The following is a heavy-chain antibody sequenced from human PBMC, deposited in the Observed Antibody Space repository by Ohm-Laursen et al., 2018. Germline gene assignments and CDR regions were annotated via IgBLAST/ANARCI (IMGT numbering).Heavy chain of an antibody. V-gene: IGHV3-48*03. CDR3: VRGGRYGNF. D-gene: IGHD6-13*01. CDR2: ISTGGDRV. CDR1: GFSFGDYS. Sequence: SLRLSCAASGFSFGDYSMNWVRQAPGKGLEWIAYISTGGDRVDYADSVKGRFTISRDNAKNSLFLEMNNLRAEDSALYYCVRGGRYGNFWGQGTLVTVSS. J-gene: IGHJ4*01.